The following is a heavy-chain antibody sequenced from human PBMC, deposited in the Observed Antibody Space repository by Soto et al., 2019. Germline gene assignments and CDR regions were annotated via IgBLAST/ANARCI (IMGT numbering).Heavy chain of an antibody. CDR3: GRGSSWAKSEY. V-gene: IGHV1-69*01. CDR1: GGTVSNSA. Sequence: QVQLVQSGAEVKKPGSSVKVSCKASGGTVSNSAISWLRQAPGQGLEWMGGIIPIFGPATYSQKFQDRVTITADEATCTGYMELSSLTSEDTAVYFCGRGSSWAKSEYWGQGPLVTVSS. J-gene: IGHJ4*02. CDR2: IIPIFGPA. D-gene: IGHD6-13*01.